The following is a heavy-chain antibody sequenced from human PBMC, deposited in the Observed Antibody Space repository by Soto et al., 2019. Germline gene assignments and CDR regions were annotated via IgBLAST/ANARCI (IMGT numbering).Heavy chain of an antibody. CDR2: INPSGGST. V-gene: IGHV1-46*04. Sequence: QVQLVQSGAEVKKPGASVKVSCKASGYTFTSYYMHWVRQAPGQGLEWMGIINPSGGSTSYALKLQGRVTMTRETFTSTVYMELGSLRSEDTAVYYCARDVLGVGISRSSCVGYYYYGMDVWGHGTTVTVSS. J-gene: IGHJ6*02. D-gene: IGHD6-6*01. CDR1: GYTFTSYY. CDR3: ARDVLGVGISRSSCVGYYYYGMDV.